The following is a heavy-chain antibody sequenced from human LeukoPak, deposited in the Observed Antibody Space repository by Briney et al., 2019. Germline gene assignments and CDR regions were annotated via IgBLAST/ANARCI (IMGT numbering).Heavy chain of an antibody. J-gene: IGHJ3*02. CDR2: ISAYNGNT. Sequence: ASVKVSCKASGYTFTSYGISWVRQAPGQGLEWMGWISAYNGNTNYAQKLQGRVTMTTDTSTSTAYMELRSLRSDDTAVYYCARESKDIVVVVAAMDIWGQGTMVTVSS. CDR1: GYTFTSYG. V-gene: IGHV1-18*01. D-gene: IGHD2-15*01. CDR3: ARESKDIVVVVAAMDI.